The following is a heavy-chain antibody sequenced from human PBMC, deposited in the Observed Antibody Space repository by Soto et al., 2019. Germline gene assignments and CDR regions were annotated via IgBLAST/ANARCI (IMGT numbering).Heavy chain of an antibody. J-gene: IGHJ6*02. Sequence: SVKVSCKAYGGTFSSYAISWVRQAPGQRLEWMGGIIPIFGTANYAQKFQGRVTITADESTSTAYMELSSLRSEDTAVYYCARVGNEGQQLGTDYYYYYGMDVWGQGTTVTVSS. CDR3: ARVGNEGQQLGTDYYYYYGMDV. CDR2: IIPIFGTA. CDR1: GGTFSSYA. D-gene: IGHD6-13*01. V-gene: IGHV1-69*13.